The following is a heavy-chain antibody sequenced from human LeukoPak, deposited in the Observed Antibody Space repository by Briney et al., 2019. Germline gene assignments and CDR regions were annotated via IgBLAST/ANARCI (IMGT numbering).Heavy chain of an antibody. CDR1: GFTFSSYW. CDR2: IKQDGSEK. D-gene: IGHD1-7*01. Sequence: GGSLRLSCAASGFTFSSYWMSWVRQAPGKGLEWVANIKQDGSEKYYVDSVKGRFTISRDNSKNTLYLQMNSLRAEDTAVYYCAKTPATTRQFYFDYWGQGTLVTVSS. J-gene: IGHJ4*02. V-gene: IGHV3-7*03. CDR3: AKTPATTRQFYFDY.